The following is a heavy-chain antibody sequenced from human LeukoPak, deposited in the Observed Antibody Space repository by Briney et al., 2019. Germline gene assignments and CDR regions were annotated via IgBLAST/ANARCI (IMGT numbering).Heavy chain of an antibody. Sequence: PGGSLRLSCAASGFTFSDYYMSWIRQAPGKGLEWISYISSSGNIVYYADSVKGRFTISRDNSKNTLYLQMNSLRAEDTAVYYCANIYGQAPDYWGQGTLVTVSS. V-gene: IGHV3-11*04. J-gene: IGHJ4*02. CDR1: GFTFSDYY. D-gene: IGHD4-17*01. CDR2: ISSSGNIV. CDR3: ANIYGQAPDY.